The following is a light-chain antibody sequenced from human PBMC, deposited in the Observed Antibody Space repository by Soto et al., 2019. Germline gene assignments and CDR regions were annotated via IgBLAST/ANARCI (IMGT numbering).Light chain of an antibody. V-gene: IGKV3D-15*01. CDR3: QQYNNWPPFT. J-gene: IGKJ3*01. CDR2: GAS. Sequence: EIVMTQSPATLSVSPGDRATLSCRASQSVSSNLAWYQEKPGQAPRRLIYGASTRATGIPARFSGSGSGTEFTLTISRLRSEDFAVYFCQQYNNWPPFTFGPGTKVDIK. CDR1: QSVSSN.